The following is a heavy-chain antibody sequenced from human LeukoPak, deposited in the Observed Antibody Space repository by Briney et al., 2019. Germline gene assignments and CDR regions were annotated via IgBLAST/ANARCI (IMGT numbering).Heavy chain of an antibody. CDR2: INSGGSNT. D-gene: IGHD2-15*01. CDR3: ARLISSATSH. Sequence: GGSLRLSCAASGFTLSTSPMAWVRQSPGKGPEWVSSINSGGSNTYHADSVKGRFTISRDNSRNTLYLQMNSLRAEDTAAYYCARLISSATSHWGQGTLVIVSS. V-gene: IGHV3-23*01. J-gene: IGHJ4*02. CDR1: GFTLSTSP.